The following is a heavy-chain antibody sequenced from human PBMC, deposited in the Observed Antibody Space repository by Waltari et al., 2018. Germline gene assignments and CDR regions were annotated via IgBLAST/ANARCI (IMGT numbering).Heavy chain of an antibody. CDR1: GYSISSGYY. Sequence: QVQLQESGPGLVKPSETLSLTCAVSGYSISSGYYWGWIRQPPGKGLEWIGSIYHSGRTYYNPSLKSRVTISVDTSKNQFSLKLSSVTAADTAVYYCASYSSSWYWFDPWGQGTLVTVSS. CDR3: ASYSSSWYWFDP. CDR2: IYHSGRT. J-gene: IGHJ5*02. V-gene: IGHV4-38-2*01. D-gene: IGHD6-13*01.